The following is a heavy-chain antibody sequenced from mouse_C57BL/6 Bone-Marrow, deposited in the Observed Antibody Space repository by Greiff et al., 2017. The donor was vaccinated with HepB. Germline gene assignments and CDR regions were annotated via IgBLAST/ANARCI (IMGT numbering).Heavy chain of an antibody. J-gene: IGHJ4*01. CDR3: ARSYYSNYYAMDY. D-gene: IGHD2-5*01. CDR1: GFTFTDYY. Sequence: EVNLVESGGGLVQPGGSLSLSCAASGFTFTDYYMSWVRQPPGKALEWLGFIRNKANGYTTEYSASVKGPFTISRDNSQSILYLQMNALRAEDSATYYCARSYYSNYYAMDYWGQGTSVTVSS. CDR2: IRNKANGYTT. V-gene: IGHV7-3*01.